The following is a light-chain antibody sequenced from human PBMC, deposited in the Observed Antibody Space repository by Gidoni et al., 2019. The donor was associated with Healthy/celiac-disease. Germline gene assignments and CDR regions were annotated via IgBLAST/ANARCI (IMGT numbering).Light chain of an antibody. CDR3: QQYGSSPPIT. J-gene: IGKJ5*01. Sequence: EIVLTQSPGTLSLSPGERATLSCRASQSVSSSYLAWYQQKPGQAPRLLIYGASSRATGITDRLSGSGSGTDFTLTISRLEPEEFAVYYCQQYGSSPPITFGQGTRLEIK. CDR1: QSVSSSY. V-gene: IGKV3-20*01. CDR2: GAS.